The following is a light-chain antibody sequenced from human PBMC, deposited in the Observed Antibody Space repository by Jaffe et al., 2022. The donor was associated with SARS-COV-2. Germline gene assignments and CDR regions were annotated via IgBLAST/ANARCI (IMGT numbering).Light chain of an antibody. J-gene: IGLJ3*02. CDR2: EDN. CDR1: SGSIASNS. CDR3: QSFDSSNQV. V-gene: IGLV6-57*02. Sequence: NFMLTQPHSVSESPGKTVTISCTGSSGSIASNSVQWYQQRPGRAPTTVIYEDNQRPSGVPARFSGSIDRSSNSASLTISGLKTEDEADYYCQSFDSSNQVFGGGTKLTVL.